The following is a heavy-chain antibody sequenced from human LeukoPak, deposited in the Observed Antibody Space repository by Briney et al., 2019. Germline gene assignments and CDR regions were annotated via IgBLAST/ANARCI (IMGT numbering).Heavy chain of an antibody. D-gene: IGHD1-26*01. CDR2: LYYTGTT. CDR1: GGSISNYY. J-gene: IGHJ4*02. Sequence: SETLSLTCTVSGGSISNYYWNWIRQPPGKGLEWIGSLYYTGTTYYNPSLKSRVTISVDTSKNQFSLKLSSVTAADTAVYYCVRRDGSYFDYWGQGTLVTVSS. V-gene: IGHV4-59*05. CDR3: VRRDGSYFDY.